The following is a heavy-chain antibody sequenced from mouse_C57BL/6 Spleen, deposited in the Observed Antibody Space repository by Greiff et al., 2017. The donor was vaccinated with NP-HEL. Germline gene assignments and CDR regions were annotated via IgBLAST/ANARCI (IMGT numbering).Heavy chain of an antibody. J-gene: IGHJ3*01. Sequence: QVQLMQPGTELVKPGASVKLSCKASGFTFTSYWMHWVQQRPGQGLAWIGYINPCNGGTNYNEKFKSKATLTVDKSSSTAYMQLSSLTSEDSAVYYCARELWFAYWGQGTLVTVSA. V-gene: IGHV1-53*01. CDR3: ARELWFAY. CDR1: GFTFTSYW. D-gene: IGHD2-12*01. CDR2: INPCNGGT.